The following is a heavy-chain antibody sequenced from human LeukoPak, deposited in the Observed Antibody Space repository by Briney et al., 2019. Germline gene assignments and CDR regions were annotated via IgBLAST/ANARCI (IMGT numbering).Heavy chain of an antibody. CDR1: GGSISSSSYY. J-gene: IGHJ4*02. V-gene: IGHV4-39*01. CDR2: IYYSGST. CDR3: ARRRVVAATLDY. D-gene: IGHD2-15*01. Sequence: SETLSLTCTVSGGSISSSSYYWGWICQPPGKGLEWIGSIYYSGSTYYNPSLKSRVTISVDTSKNQFSLKLSSVTAADTAVYYCARRRVVAATLDYWGQGTLVTVSS.